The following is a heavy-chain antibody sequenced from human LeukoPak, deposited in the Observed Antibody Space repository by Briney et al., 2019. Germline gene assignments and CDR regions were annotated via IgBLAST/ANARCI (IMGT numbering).Heavy chain of an antibody. J-gene: IGHJ4*02. D-gene: IGHD6-19*01. Sequence: PGGSLRLSCAASGFTFSSYGMSWVRQAPGKGLEWVSAISGNGGSTYYADSVKGRFAISRDNSKNTLYLQMNSLRAEDTAVYYCAKEKGKQWLVWGHFDYWGQGTLVTVSS. CDR3: AKEKGKQWLVWGHFDY. V-gene: IGHV3-23*01. CDR2: ISGNGGST. CDR1: GFTFSSYG.